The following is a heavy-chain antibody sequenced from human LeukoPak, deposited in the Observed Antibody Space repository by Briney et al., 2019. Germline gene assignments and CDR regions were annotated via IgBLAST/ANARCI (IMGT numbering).Heavy chain of an antibody. CDR1: GFTFSSYG. CDR3: AKEHAYDGSGIPSYGMDV. D-gene: IGHD3-10*01. Sequence: GRSLRLSCAASGFTFSSYGMHWVRQAPGKGLEWVAVISYDGSNKYYADSVKGRFTISRDNSKNTLYLQMNSLRAEDTAVYYCAKEHAYDGSGIPSYGMDVWGQGTTVTVSS. J-gene: IGHJ6*02. CDR2: ISYDGSNK. V-gene: IGHV3-30*18.